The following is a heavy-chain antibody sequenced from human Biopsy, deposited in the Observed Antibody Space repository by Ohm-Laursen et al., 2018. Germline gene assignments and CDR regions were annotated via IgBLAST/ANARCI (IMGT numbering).Heavy chain of an antibody. CDR1: GFILTNYG. CDR2: IRGSGLTT. CDR3: TCRYGDFHL. D-gene: IGHD4-17*01. Sequence: SLRLSCAASGFILTNYGLSWVRQAPGKGLERVSAIRGSGLTTFYTDSVKGRFTISRDNSKNTLSLQMNSLRAEDTAIYYCTCRYGDFHLWGQGTMVTVSS. V-gene: IGHV3-23*01. J-gene: IGHJ3*01.